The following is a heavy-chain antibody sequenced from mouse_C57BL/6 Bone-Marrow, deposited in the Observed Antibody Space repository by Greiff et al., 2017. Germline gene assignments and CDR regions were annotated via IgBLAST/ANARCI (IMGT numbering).Heavy chain of an antibody. CDR2: INPSTGGT. CDR1: GYSFTGYY. V-gene: IGHV1-42*01. J-gene: IGHJ4*01. CDR3: ARRGITTVVEEN. Sequence: EVKLMESGPELVKPGASVKISCKASGYSFTGYYMNWVKQSPEKSLEWIGEINPSTGGTTYNQKFKAKATLTVDKSSSTAYMQLKSLTSEDSAVYYCARRGITTVVEENWGQGTSVTVSS. D-gene: IGHD1-1*01.